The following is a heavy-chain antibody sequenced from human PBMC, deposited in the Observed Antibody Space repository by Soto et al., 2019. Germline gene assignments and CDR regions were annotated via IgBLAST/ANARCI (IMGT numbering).Heavy chain of an antibody. CDR1: GVSISSYY. Sequence: SETLSLTCTVSGVSISSYYWSWIRQPPGKGLEWIGYIYYSGSTNYNPSLKSRVTISVDTSKNQFSLKLSSVTAADTAVYYCATGKLELLYFDYGGQEPLVTVPS. V-gene: IGHV4-59*01. J-gene: IGHJ4*02. CDR3: ATGKLELLYFDY. D-gene: IGHD1-7*01. CDR2: IYYSGST.